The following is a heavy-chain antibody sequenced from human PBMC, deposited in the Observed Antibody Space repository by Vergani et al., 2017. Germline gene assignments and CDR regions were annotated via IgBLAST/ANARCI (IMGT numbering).Heavy chain of an antibody. D-gene: IGHD3-22*01. V-gene: IGHV3-48*02. CDR2: ISSSSSTI. J-gene: IGHJ6*03. CDR1: GFTFSSYS. Sequence: EVQLVESGGGLVQPGGSLRLSCAASGFTFSSYSMNWVRQAPGKGLEWVSYISSSSSTIYYADSVKGRFTISRDNAKNSLYLQMNSLRDEDTAVYYCARDPEPYXSSGYFSSDYYYYYMDVWGKGTTVTVSS. CDR3: ARDPEPYXSSGYFSSDYYYYYMDV.